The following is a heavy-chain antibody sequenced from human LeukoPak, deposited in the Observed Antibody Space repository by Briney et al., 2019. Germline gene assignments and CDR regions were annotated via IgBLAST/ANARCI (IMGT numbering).Heavy chain of an antibody. D-gene: IGHD3-22*01. V-gene: IGHV1-8*01. Sequence: ASVKVSCRASGYTFTSYDINWVRQATGQGLEWMGWMNPNSGNTGYAQKFQGRVTMTRNTSISTAYMELSSLRSEDTAVYYCARAQYYYDSSGYYRDLIDYWGQGTLVTVSS. CDR2: MNPNSGNT. J-gene: IGHJ4*02. CDR3: ARAQYYYDSSGYYRDLIDY. CDR1: GYTFTSYD.